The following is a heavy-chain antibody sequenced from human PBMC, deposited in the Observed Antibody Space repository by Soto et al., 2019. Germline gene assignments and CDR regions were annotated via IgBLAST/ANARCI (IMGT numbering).Heavy chain of an antibody. CDR3: ARAGYSSGCYWFDP. D-gene: IGHD6-19*01. Sequence: ASLKASCKASGYTYTSYGISWLRQAPGQGLEWMGWISAYNGNTNYAQKLQGRVTMTTDTSTSTAYMELRSLRSDDTAVYYCARAGYSSGCYWFDPWGQGPLVTVSS. CDR1: GYTYTSYG. J-gene: IGHJ5*02. CDR2: ISAYNGNT. V-gene: IGHV1-18*01.